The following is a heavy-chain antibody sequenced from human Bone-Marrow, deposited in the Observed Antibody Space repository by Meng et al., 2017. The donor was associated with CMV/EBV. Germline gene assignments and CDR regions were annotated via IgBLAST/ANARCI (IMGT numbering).Heavy chain of an antibody. V-gene: IGHV5-51*01. Sequence: GRSLKITCTGSGYSFTSYWNGWLRQLPGKGLEWMGIIYPGDSDTRYSPSFQGQVTISADKSISTAYLQWSSLKAPDTAMYYCARHKGSGSYFVYWGQGTLVTVSS. D-gene: IGHD1-26*01. J-gene: IGHJ4*02. CDR3: ARHKGSGSYFVY. CDR1: GYSFTSYW. CDR2: IYPGDSDT.